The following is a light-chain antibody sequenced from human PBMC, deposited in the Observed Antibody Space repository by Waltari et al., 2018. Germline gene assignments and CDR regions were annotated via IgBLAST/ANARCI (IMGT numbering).Light chain of an antibody. J-gene: IGKJ2*02. Sequence: EIVLTQSPAPLPLSPGERATLSRRASQSVSSSLAWYQQKPGQAPRLLIYDASNRATGIPARFSGSGSGTYFTLTISSLEPEDFAVYYCQQRSNWPRWTFGQGTKLEI. CDR1: QSVSSS. V-gene: IGKV3-11*01. CDR3: QQRSNWPRWT. CDR2: DAS.